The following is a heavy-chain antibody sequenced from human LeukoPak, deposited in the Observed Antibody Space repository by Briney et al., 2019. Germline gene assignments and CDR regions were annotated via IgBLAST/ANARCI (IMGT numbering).Heavy chain of an antibody. CDR2: INHSGST. J-gene: IGHJ4*02. V-gene: IGHV4-34*01. D-gene: IGHD3-10*01. CDR3: ARDETYYGSGRWGY. Sequence: SETLSLTCAVYGGSFSGYYWSWIRQPPGKGLEWIGEINHSGSTNYNPSLKSRVTISVDTSKNQFSLKLSSVTAEDTAVYYCARDETYYGSGRWGYWGQGTLVTVSS. CDR1: GGSFSGYY.